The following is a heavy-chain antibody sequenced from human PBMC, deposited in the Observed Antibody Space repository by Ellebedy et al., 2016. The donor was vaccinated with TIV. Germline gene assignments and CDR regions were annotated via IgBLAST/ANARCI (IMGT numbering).Heavy chain of an antibody. J-gene: IGHJ4*02. Sequence: GESLKISCAASGFTFSDEAMSWVRRTPGKGLAWVSSISSRGTLTYYSESVKGRFTISRDNTKDTLYLQMNGLTGDDTGIYFCVKNGGWYYFDDWGQGTLVTVSS. CDR3: VKNGGWYYFDD. D-gene: IGHD6-19*01. V-gene: IGHV3-23*01. CDR1: GFTFSDEA. CDR2: ISSRGTLT.